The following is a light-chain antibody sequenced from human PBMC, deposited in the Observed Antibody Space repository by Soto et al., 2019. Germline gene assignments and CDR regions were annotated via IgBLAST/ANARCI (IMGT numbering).Light chain of an antibody. V-gene: IGKV1-33*01. J-gene: IGKJ3*01. CDR2: DAS. CDR1: QSISSY. Sequence: IQMTQSPSSLSASVGDRFTITCLASQSISSYLNWYQQKPGKAPSLLIYDASKSHFGVPSRFSGSGSGTDFTFTISSLQPEDNATYYCQQYENRPYTFGPGTKVDI. CDR3: QQYENRPYT.